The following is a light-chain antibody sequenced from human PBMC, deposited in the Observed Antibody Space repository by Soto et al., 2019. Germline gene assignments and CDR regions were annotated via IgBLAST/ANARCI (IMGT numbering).Light chain of an antibody. CDR3: SSYAGSNNFV. CDR2: EVT. Sequence: QSVLTQPPSASGSPGQSVTISCTGTSXDVGTYKYVSWYQQHPGKAPKLMIYEVTKRPSGVPDRFSGSKSGNTASLTVSGLQAEDEADYYCSSYAGSNNFVFGTGTRSPS. CDR1: SXDVGTYKY. V-gene: IGLV2-8*01. J-gene: IGLJ1*01.